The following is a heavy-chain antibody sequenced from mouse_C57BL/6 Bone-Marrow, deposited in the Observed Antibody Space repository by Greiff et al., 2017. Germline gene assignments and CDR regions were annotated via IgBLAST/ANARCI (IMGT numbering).Heavy chain of an antibody. CDR1: GFNIKDDY. V-gene: IGHV14-4*01. D-gene: IGHD1-1*01. Sequence: VQLQQSGAELVRPGASVKLSCTAAGFNIKDDYLHWVKQRPEQGLEWIGWIDAENGDTEYASKFRGKAIITADTSSTTAYLQRSSLTSEDTAVYYCTTGSVDYWGQGTTLTVSS. CDR2: IDAENGDT. CDR3: TTGSVDY. J-gene: IGHJ2*01.